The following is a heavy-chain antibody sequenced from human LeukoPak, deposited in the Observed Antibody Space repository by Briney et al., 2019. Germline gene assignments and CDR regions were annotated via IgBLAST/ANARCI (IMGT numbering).Heavy chain of an antibody. CDR3: ARAVGYYFDNSGPSKTFDY. V-gene: IGHV4-4*02. J-gene: IGHJ4*02. CDR1: GGSISSDNW. D-gene: IGHD3-22*01. CDR2: IYYSGST. Sequence: PSGTLSLTCAVSGGSISSDNWWNWVRQPPGKGLEWIGYIYYSGSTNYNPSLKSRVTISVDTSKNQFSLKLTSVTAADTAVYYCARAVGYYFDNSGPSKTFDYWGQGTLVTVSS.